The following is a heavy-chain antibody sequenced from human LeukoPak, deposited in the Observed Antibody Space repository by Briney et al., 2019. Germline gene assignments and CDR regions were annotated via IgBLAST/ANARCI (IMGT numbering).Heavy chain of an antibody. Sequence: KPSQTLSLTCTVSGGSISSGNYYWSWIRQPAGKGLEWIGRIYTSGSTNYNSSLKSRVTISVDTSKNQFSLKLSSVTAADTAVYYCARGPPGDNWFDPWGQGTPVTVSS. D-gene: IGHD4-17*01. V-gene: IGHV4-61*02. CDR3: ARGPPGDNWFDP. CDR2: IYTSGST. J-gene: IGHJ5*02. CDR1: GGSISSGNYY.